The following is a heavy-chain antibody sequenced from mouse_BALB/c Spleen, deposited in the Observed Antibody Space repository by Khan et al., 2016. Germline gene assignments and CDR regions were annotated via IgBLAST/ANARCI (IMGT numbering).Heavy chain of an antibody. CDR1: GYAFTTYN. Sequence: VQLQQSGPELVKPGASVKVSCKGSGYAFTTYNMYWVKQSHGKSLEWIGYIDPYNGVSSYNQKFKDKATLTVDESSSTAYMHLNSLTSEDSAVYYCARWSGNYVPFAYWGQGTLVTVSA. D-gene: IGHD2-1*01. CDR3: ARWSGNYVPFAY. V-gene: IGHV1S135*01. J-gene: IGHJ3*01. CDR2: IDPYNGVS.